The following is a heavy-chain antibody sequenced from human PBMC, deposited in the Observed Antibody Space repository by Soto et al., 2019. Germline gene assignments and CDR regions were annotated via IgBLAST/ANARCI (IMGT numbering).Heavy chain of an antibody. J-gene: IGHJ6*02. V-gene: IGHV2-70*13. D-gene: IGHD1-20*01. CDR2: IERDDDDK. Sequence: SGPTLVNPTGTLTLTCTFSGFSLTSPGMCVSWIRQPPGKALEWLALIERDDDDKYYSTSLKTRLTISKDTRKNQVVLTMANMDHAATGTYYCARSIRGPRRFNGMDVWGQGT. CDR3: ARSIRGPRRFNGMDV. CDR1: GFSLTSPGMC.